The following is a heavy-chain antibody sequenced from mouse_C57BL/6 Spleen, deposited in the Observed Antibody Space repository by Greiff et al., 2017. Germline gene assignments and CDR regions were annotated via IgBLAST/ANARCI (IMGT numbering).Heavy chain of an antibody. CDR2: ISSGSSTI. V-gene: IGHV5-17*01. Sequence: EVHLVESGGGLVKPGGSLKLSCAASGFTFSDYGMHWVRQAPEKGLEWVAYISSGSSTIYYADTVKGRFTISRDNAKNTLFLQMTSLRSEDTAMYYCARLYSAYWGQGTLVTVSA. CDR3: ARLYSAY. CDR1: GFTFSDYG. J-gene: IGHJ3*01. D-gene: IGHD1-1*01.